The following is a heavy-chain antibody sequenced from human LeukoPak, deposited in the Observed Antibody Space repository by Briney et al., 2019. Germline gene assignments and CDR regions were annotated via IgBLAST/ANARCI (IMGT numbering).Heavy chain of an antibody. CDR2: ISYDGSNK. Sequence: QSGGSLRLSCAASGFTFSSYGMHWVRQAPGKGLEWVAVISYDGSNKYYADSVKGRFTISRDNSKNTLYLQMNSLRAEDTAVYYCAKLGLGYCSNTSCRGLDYWGQGTLVTVSS. CDR1: GFTFSSYG. D-gene: IGHD2-2*01. CDR3: AKLGLGYCSNTSCRGLDY. J-gene: IGHJ4*02. V-gene: IGHV3-30*18.